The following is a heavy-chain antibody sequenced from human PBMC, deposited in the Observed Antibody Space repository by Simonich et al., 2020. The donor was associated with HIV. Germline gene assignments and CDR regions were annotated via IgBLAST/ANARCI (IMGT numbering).Heavy chain of an antibody. V-gene: IGHV4-34*01. J-gene: IGHJ4*02. CDR2: IQHSGST. D-gene: IGHD2-2*01. CDR3: ARGFYQRLYYFDY. Sequence: QVQLQQWGAGLLKPSATLSLTCAVYGGSFSGYYWGWIRPPPGKGLEWIGEIQHSGSTNYNPSLQSRVTISEDTAKNQFSLKLSSVTAADTAVYYCARGFYQRLYYFDYWGQGTLVTVSS. CDR1: GGSFSGYY.